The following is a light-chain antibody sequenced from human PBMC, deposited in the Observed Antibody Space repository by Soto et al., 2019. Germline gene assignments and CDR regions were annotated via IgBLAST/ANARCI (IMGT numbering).Light chain of an antibody. J-gene: IGLJ2*01. CDR2: EVT. V-gene: IGLV2-14*01. Sequence: QSVLTQPASVSGSPGQSITISCTGTSSDVGAYNFVSWYQHHPGRAPKLIIYEVTIRPSGVSNRFSGSKSGNTASLTISGLQAEDEADYYCSSYTTSSALVFGGGTKVTVL. CDR1: SSDVGAYNF. CDR3: SSYTTSSALV.